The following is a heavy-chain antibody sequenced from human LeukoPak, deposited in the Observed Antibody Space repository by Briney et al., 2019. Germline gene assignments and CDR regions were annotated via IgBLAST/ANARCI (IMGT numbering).Heavy chain of an antibody. Sequence: GGSLRLSCAASGFTFSSYGMHWVRQAPGKGLEWVAVIWYDGSNKYYADSVKGRFTISRDNSKNTLYLQMNSLRAEDTAVYYCARAHDILTDYYLFDYWGQGTLVTVSP. J-gene: IGHJ4*02. V-gene: IGHV3-33*01. CDR3: ARAHDILTDYYLFDY. CDR2: IWYDGSNK. CDR1: GFTFSSYG. D-gene: IGHD3-9*01.